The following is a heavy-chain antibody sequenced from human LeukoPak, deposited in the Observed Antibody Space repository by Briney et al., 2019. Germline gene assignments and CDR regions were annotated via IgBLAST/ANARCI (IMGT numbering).Heavy chain of an antibody. J-gene: IGHJ4*02. CDR2: IDGPTFRT. CDR3: AKPIATIREDPFDS. CDR1: GFTFSNYA. D-gene: IGHD3-10*01. Sequence: GGSLRLPCAASGFTFSNYAMHWVRQAPGKGLEWVSTIDGPTFRTHYADSVMGRFTISRDNSKNTLYLQMNSLRAEDAAVYYCAKPIATIREDPFDSWGQGTLVTVSA. V-gene: IGHV3-23*01.